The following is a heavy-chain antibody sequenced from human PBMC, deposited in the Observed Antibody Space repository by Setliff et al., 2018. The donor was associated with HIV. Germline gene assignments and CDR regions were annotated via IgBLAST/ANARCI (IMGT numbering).Heavy chain of an antibody. J-gene: IGHJ5*02. CDR3: ARHPSKGLLGWFDP. D-gene: IGHD2-15*01. CDR1: GGSITTGSYY. CDR2: IYASDSSGST. V-gene: IGHV4-61*09. Sequence: SETLSLTCTVSGGSITTGSYYWSWIRQPAGQGLEWIGHIYASDSSGSTYYNPSLKSRVTISVDTSKNQFSLKLSSVTAAVTAVYYCARHPSKGLLGWFDPWGQGTRVTVSS.